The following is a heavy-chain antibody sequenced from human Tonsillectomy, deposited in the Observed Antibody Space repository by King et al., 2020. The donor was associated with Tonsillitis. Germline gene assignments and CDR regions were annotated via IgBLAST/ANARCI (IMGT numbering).Heavy chain of an antibody. CDR3: ARGGAYSSSWYGY. D-gene: IGHD6-13*01. Sequence: VQLVDSGGGLVKPGGSLRLSCAASGFTFSSYSMNWVRQAPGKGLEWVSSISSSSSYIYYADSVKGRFTISRDNAKNSLYLQMNSLRAEDTAVYYCARGGAYSSSWYGYWGQGTLVTVSS. J-gene: IGHJ4*02. V-gene: IGHV3-21*01. CDR2: ISSSSSYI. CDR1: GFTFSSYS.